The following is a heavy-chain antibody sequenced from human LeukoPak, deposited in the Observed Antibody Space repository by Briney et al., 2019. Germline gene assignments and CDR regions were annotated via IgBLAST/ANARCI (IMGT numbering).Heavy chain of an antibody. CDR1: GFTVTHYA. J-gene: IGHJ5*02. V-gene: IGHV3-64D*06. Sequence: GGSLRLSCSASGFTVTHYAMHWVRQAPGKGLEYVSAVDANRRTTYYADSVKGRFTISRDDSKSTLYLHMSSLRPEDTAIYYCYCRDDLPAWGQGTLVTISS. CDR3: YCRDDLPA. D-gene: IGHD5-24*01. CDR2: VDANRRTT.